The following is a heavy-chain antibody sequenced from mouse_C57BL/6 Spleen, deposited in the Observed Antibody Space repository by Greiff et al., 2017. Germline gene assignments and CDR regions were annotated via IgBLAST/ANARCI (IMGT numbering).Heavy chain of an antibody. D-gene: IGHD2-3*01. J-gene: IGHJ2*01. CDR1: GYTFTSYW. V-gene: IGHV1-53*01. CDR2: INPSNGGT. CDR3: AGGDGYYSYFDY. Sequence: QVQLQQPGTELVKPGASVKLSCKASGYTFTSYWMHWVKQRPGQGLEWIGNINPSNGGTNYNEQFKSKATLTVDKSSSTAYMQLSSLTSEDSAVXYYAGGDGYYSYFDYWGQGTTLTVSS.